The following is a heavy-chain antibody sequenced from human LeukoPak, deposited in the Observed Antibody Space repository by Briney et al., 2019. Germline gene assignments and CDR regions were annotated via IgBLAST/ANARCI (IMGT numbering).Heavy chain of an antibody. CDR1: GFSLTNFD. CDR3: ASSGSGWYEGWFDP. CDR2: FSVRYNVI. Sequence: QSGGSLRLSCAASGFSLTNFDMNWIRQAPGKGLEWVSFFSVRYNVIYYADSVKGRFTVSRDDAKNSLYLQMNSLRAEDTAVYYCASSGSGWYEGWFDPWGQGTLVTVSS. V-gene: IGHV3-48*01. D-gene: IGHD6-19*01. J-gene: IGHJ5*02.